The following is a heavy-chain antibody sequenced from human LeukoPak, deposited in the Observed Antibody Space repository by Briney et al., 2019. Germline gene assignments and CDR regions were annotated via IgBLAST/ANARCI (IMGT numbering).Heavy chain of an antibody. CDR2: ISGSGVNT. D-gene: IGHD3-22*01. V-gene: IGHV3-23*01. J-gene: IGHJ4*02. Sequence: GGSLRLSCAASGFTFSSYAMSWARQAPGKGLEWVSGISGSGVNTYYADSVKGRFTISRDNSKNTLYVQVNSLGTEDTAAYYCAKGSYYDSSGSFYFDYWGQGTLVTVSS. CDR1: GFTFSSYA. CDR3: AKGSYYDSSGSFYFDY.